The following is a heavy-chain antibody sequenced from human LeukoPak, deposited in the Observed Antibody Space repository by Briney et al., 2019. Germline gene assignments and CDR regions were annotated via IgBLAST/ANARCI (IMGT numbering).Heavy chain of an antibody. V-gene: IGHV3-9*01. CDR3: AKTATRWLRFDD. D-gene: IGHD6-19*01. CDR1: GFTLDDYA. Sequence: PGRSLSLSCAASGFTLDDYAMHWVPHAPGKGLEWVSGIRRNSGSTGYADSMKGRFTISRDNAKKSLYLQMNSLRAEDTALYYFAKTATRWLRFDDWGQGTLVTVSS. CDR2: IRRNSGST. J-gene: IGHJ4*02.